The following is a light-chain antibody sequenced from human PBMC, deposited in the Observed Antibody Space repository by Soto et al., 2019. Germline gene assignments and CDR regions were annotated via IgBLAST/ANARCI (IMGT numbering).Light chain of an antibody. Sequence: QAVVTQPPSASGTPGQRVTISCSGSSSNIGTNTVAWYQQLPGTAPKLVIYSNSHRPSGVPDRFSGSKSGTSASLAISGLQSEDEADYYCAAWDDSLTGWVFGGGTQLTVL. V-gene: IGLV1-44*01. J-gene: IGLJ3*02. CDR2: SNS. CDR1: SSNIGTNT. CDR3: AAWDDSLTGWV.